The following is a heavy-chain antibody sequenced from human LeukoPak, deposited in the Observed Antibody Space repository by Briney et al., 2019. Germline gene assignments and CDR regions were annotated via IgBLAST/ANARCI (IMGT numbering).Heavy chain of an antibody. CDR3: ARDLGGSSWYDY. V-gene: IGHV1-18*01. CDR2: ISAYNGNT. CDR1: GYTLTELS. J-gene: IGHJ4*02. Sequence: ASVKVSCKVSGYTLTELSMHWVRQAPGKGLEWMGWISAYNGNTNYAQKLQGRVTMTTDTSTSTAYVELRSLRSDDTAVYYCARDLGGSSWYDYWGQGTLVTVSS. D-gene: IGHD6-13*01.